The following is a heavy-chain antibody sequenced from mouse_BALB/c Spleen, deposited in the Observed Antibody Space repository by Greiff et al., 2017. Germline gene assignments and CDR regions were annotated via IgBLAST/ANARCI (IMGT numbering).Heavy chain of an antibody. CDR2: ISSGGSYT. Sequence: EVQGVESGGGLVKPGGSLKLSCAASGFTFSSYTMSWVRQTPEKRLEWVATISSGGSYTYYPDSVKGRFTISRDNAKNTLYLQMSSLKSEDTAMYYCTRDRNNRYFDVWGAGTTVTVSS. V-gene: IGHV5-6-4*01. D-gene: IGHD1-3*01. CDR3: TRDRNNRYFDV. CDR1: GFTFSSYT. J-gene: IGHJ1*01.